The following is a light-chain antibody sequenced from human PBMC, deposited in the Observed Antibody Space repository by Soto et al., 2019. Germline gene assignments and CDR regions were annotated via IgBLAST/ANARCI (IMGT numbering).Light chain of an antibody. V-gene: IGKV1-17*03. CDR1: QDIDNY. CDR2: GAS. CDR3: LQHNAYPFT. Sequence: DIQMTQSPSAMSASVGDRVTITCRASQDIDNYLAWFQQKPGQGPKRLIYGASNLQSGVPPRFSGSGSETEVTLTISNLQPEDIATYYCLQHNAYPFTFGQGTKLEIK. J-gene: IGKJ2*01.